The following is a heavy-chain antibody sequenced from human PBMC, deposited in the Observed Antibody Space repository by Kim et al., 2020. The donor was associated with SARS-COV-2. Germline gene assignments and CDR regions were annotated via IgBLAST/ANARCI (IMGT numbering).Heavy chain of an antibody. J-gene: IGHJ4*02. V-gene: IGHV4-59*01. CDR2: IYYSGST. CDR1: GGSISSYY. D-gene: IGHD3-9*01. CDR3: ARARAHFDWLLYYFDY. Sequence: SETLSLTCTVSGGSISSYYWSWIRQPPGKGLEWIGYIYYSGSTNYNPSLKSRVTISVDTSKNQFSLKLSSVTAADTAVYYCARARAHFDWLLYYFDYWGQGTLVTVSS.